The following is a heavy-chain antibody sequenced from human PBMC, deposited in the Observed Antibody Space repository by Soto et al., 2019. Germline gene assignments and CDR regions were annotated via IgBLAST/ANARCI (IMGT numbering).Heavy chain of an antibody. D-gene: IGHD3-3*01. V-gene: IGHV4-39*01. CDR1: GVSISSSSYY. CDR3: ARRCAISRICDP. Sequence: PSETLSLTCTVSGVSISSSSYYWGWIRQPPGKGLEWIGSIYYSGSTYYNPSLKSRVTISVDTSKNQFSLKLSSVTAADTAVYYCARRCAISRICDPWGQGTLVTVSS. CDR2: IYYSGST. J-gene: IGHJ5*02.